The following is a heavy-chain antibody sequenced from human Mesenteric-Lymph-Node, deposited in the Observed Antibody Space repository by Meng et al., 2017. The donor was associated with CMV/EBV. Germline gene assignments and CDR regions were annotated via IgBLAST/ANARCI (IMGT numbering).Heavy chain of an antibody. CDR1: GSISSSNW. V-gene: IGHV4-4*02. CDR2: IYHSGST. D-gene: IGHD2-15*01. Sequence: GSISSSNWWGWVRQPPGKGLEWIGEIYHSGSTNYNPSLKSRVTISVDKSKNQFSLKPSSVTAADTAVYYCARGYCSGGSCYSVFFDYWGQGTLVTVSS. CDR3: ARGYCSGGSCYSVFFDY. J-gene: IGHJ4*02.